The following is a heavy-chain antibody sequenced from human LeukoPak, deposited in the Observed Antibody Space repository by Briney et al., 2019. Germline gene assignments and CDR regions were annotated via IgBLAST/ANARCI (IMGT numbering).Heavy chain of an antibody. CDR3: AKDRYSTSSTFTVNPFDY. CDR2: IRFDGRDK. CDR1: GFTFSSYG. D-gene: IGHD2-2*01. Sequence: GGSLRLSCAASGFTFSSYGMNWVRQAPGKGLEWVAFIRFDGRDKYYADSVKGRFTISRDNSKSTLDLQMNSLRVEDTAVYYCAKDRYSTSSTFTVNPFDYWGQGILVTVSS. V-gene: IGHV3-30*02. J-gene: IGHJ4*02.